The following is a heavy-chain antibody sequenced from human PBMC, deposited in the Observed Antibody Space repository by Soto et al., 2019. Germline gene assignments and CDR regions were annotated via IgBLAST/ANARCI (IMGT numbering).Heavy chain of an antibody. CDR2: IYPGDSDT. J-gene: IGHJ3*01. D-gene: IGHD3-10*01. CDR1: GYSFAGYW. CDR3: ARLPGVRGVFDGFNV. Sequence: GESLKISCKGSGYSFAGYWIGWVRQMPGKGLDWMGVIYPGDSDTRYSPSFHGQVTISADKSISTAYLQWSSLEASDTAMYFCARLPGVRGVFDGFNVWGQGTMVTVSS. V-gene: IGHV5-51*01.